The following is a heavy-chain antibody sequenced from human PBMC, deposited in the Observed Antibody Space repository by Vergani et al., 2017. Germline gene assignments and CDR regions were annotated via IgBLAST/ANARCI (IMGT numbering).Heavy chain of an antibody. D-gene: IGHD3-22*01. CDR1: GFTFSSYS. CDR2: ISSSSSYI. Sequence: VQLVESGGGLVKPGGSLRLSCAASGFTFSSYSMNWVRQAPGKGLEWVSSISSSSSYIYYADSVKGRFTISRDNAKNSLYLQMNSLRAEDTAVYYCAREIGYYDSSGYQNWFDPWGQGTLVTVSS. V-gene: IGHV3-21*01. J-gene: IGHJ5*02. CDR3: AREIGYYDSSGYQNWFDP.